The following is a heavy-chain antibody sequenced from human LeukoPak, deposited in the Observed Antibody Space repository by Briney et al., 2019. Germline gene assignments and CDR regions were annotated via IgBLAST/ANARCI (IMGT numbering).Heavy chain of an antibody. J-gene: IGHJ6*02. CDR1: GGSFSGYY. D-gene: IGHD2-2*01. CDR2: INHSGST. Sequence: SETLSLTCAVYGGSFSGYYWSWIRQPPGKGLEWIGEINHSGSTNYNPSLKSRVTISVDTSKNQFSLKLSSVTAADTAVYYCARGPIVVVPAAEYYYGMDVWGQGTTVTVSS. V-gene: IGHV4-34*01. CDR3: ARGPIVVVPAAEYYYGMDV.